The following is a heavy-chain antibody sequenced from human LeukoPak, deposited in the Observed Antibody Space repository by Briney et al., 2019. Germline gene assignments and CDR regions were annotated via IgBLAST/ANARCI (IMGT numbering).Heavy chain of an antibody. CDR1: GFTFSSYS. V-gene: IGHV3-48*04. D-gene: IGHD6-19*01. CDR2: ISSSGSTI. Sequence: GGSLRLSCAASGFTFSSYSMNWVRQAPGKGLEWVSYISSSGSTIYYADSVKGRFTISRDNAKNSLYLQMNSLRAEDTAVYYCARVDTAVAAFDYWGQGTLVTVSS. J-gene: IGHJ4*02. CDR3: ARVDTAVAAFDY.